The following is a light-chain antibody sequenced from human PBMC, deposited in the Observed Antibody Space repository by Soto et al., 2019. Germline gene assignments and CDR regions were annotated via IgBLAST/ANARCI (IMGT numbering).Light chain of an antibody. V-gene: IGKV3-20*01. J-gene: IGKJ1*01. CDR3: QQYGTSPRT. CDR2: GAS. CDR1: QSISSSH. Sequence: EIVLTQSPGTLSLSQGERATLSCRASQSISSSHLAWYQQKPGQAPRLLIYGASNRATRIPDRFSGSGSGTDFTLTIRRLEPEDLAVYYCQQYGTSPRTFGQGTKVETK.